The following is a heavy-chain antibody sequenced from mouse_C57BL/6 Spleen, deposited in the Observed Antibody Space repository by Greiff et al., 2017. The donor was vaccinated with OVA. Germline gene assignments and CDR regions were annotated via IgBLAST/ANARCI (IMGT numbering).Heavy chain of an antibody. V-gene: IGHV3-6*01. CDR3: ARDGDGYYNYAMDY. D-gene: IGHD2-3*01. CDR2: ISYDGSN. J-gene: IGHJ4*01. CDR1: GYSIPSGYY. Sequence: EVKLQESGPGLVKPSQSLSLTCSVTGYSIPSGYYWNWIRQFPGNKLEWMGYISYDGSNNYNPSLKNRISITRYTSKNQFFLKLNSVTTEDTATYYCARDGDGYYNYAMDYWGQGTSVTVSS.